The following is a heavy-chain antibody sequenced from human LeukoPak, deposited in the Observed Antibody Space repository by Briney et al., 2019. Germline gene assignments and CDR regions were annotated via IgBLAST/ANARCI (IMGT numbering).Heavy chain of an antibody. D-gene: IGHD3-3*01. Sequence: GGSLRLSCAASGFTFSSYAMHWVRQAPGKGLEWVAVISYDGSNKYYADSVKGRFTISRDNSKNTLYLQMNSLRAEDMAVYYCARGLASGYPPIPFDYWGQGTLVTVSS. J-gene: IGHJ4*02. CDR2: ISYDGSNK. CDR1: GFTFSSYA. CDR3: ARGLASGYPPIPFDY. V-gene: IGHV3-30*04.